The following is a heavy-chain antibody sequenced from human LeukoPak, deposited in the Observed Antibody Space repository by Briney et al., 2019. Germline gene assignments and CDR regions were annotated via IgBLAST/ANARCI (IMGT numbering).Heavy chain of an antibody. V-gene: IGHV4-34*01. D-gene: IGHD3-22*01. CDR1: GGSFSGYY. Sequence: PSETLSLTCAVYGGSFSGYYWSWIRQPPGKGLEWIGKINHSGSTNYNPSLKSRVTISVDTSKNQFSLKLSSVTAADTAVYYCASSQNYYDSSGYSTYWGQGTLVTVSS. CDR3: ASSQNYYDSSGYSTY. CDR2: INHSGST. J-gene: IGHJ4*02.